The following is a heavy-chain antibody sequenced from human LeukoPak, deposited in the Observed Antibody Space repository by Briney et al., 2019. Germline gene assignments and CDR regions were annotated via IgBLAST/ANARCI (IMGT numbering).Heavy chain of an antibody. J-gene: IGHJ4*02. V-gene: IGHV1-2*02. CDR3: ARDGRLTIFVRGIITEGSPPKN. D-gene: IGHD3-10*01. CDR1: GYTFTGYY. CDR2: INPNSGGT. Sequence: GASVKVSCKASGYTFTGYYMHWVRQAPGQGLEWMGWINPNSGGTNYAQKFQGRVTMTRDTSIRTAYMELNRLRSDDTAVYYCARDGRLTIFVRGIITEGSPPKNWGQGTLVTVSS.